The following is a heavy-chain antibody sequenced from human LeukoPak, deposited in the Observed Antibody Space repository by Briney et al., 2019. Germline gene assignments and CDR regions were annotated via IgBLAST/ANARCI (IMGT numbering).Heavy chain of an antibody. CDR3: TRDPPFSIWWGAFDI. CDR1: GFTFSSYA. CDR2: IKQDGSEI. Sequence: GGSLRLSCAASGFTFSSYAMSWVRQVPGKGLEWVANIKQDGSEIYYVDSVKGRFTISRDNAQNSLYLQLNSLRAEDTAVYYCTRDPPFSIWWGAFDIWGQGTLVTVSS. D-gene: IGHD2-15*01. J-gene: IGHJ3*02. V-gene: IGHV3-7*01.